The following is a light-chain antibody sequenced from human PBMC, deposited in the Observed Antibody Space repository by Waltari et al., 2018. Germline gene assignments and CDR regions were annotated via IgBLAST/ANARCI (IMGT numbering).Light chain of an antibody. V-gene: IGKV1-9*01. Sequence: DIQLTQSPSFLSASVGDRVTITCRASQGINIYLAWDQQKPGKAPKLLIYAASTLQSGVPSRFSGSGSGTEFTLTISSMQPEDFATYYCQQLNSYPVTFGQGTKLEIK. CDR1: QGINIY. CDR3: QQLNSYPVT. CDR2: AAS. J-gene: IGKJ2*01.